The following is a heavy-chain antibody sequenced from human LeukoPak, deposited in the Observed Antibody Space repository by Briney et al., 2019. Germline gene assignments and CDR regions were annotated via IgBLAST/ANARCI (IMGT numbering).Heavy chain of an antibody. CDR3: ARAQVGATGYYFDY. D-gene: IGHD1-26*01. CDR2: IYHSGST. V-gene: IGHV4-4*02. J-gene: IGHJ4*02. CDR1: GGSISSSNW. Sequence: SETLSLACAVSGGSISSSNWWSWVRQPPGKGLEWIGEIYHSGSTNYNPSLKSRVTISVDKSKNQFSLKLSSVTAADTAVYYCARAQVGATGYYFDYWGQGTLVTVSS.